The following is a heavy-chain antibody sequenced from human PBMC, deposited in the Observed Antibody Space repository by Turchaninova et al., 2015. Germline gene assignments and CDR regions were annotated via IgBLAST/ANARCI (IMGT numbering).Heavy chain of an antibody. Sequence: QITLQESGPTLVKPTQTLTLTCTFSGFSLRSTGVGGGWLLQPPGKALEWLALIYWDDNKHDSPSLKTRLAITKDTSKNQVFLTMTNMDPVDTATYYGARGPYYYYYYMDVWGKGTTVTVSS. J-gene: IGHJ6*03. V-gene: IGHV2-5*02. CDR2: IYWDDNK. D-gene: IGHD3/OR15-3a*01. CDR3: ARGPYYYYYYMDV. CDR1: GFSLRSTGVG.